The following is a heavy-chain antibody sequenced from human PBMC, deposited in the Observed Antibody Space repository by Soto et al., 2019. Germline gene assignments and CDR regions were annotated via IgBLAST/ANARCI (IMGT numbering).Heavy chain of an antibody. V-gene: IGHV1-18*01. Sequence: PVKGSCKASGYSYTIYGSGCWRQDPGQGLEWMGWISAYNGNTNYAQKIQGRVTMTTDTSTSRAYMELRSLRSDDTAVYYCTGRWNYYNGMDVWAQGTTVLVSS. D-gene: IGHD1-26*01. CDR3: TGRWNYYNGMDV. CDR2: ISAYNGNT. J-gene: IGHJ6*01. CDR1: GYSYTIYG.